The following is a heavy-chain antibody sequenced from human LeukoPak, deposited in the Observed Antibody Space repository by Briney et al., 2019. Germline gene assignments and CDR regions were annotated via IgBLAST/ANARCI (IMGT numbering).Heavy chain of an antibody. V-gene: IGHV3-30-3*01. Sequence: GGSLRLSCAASGFTFSSYVIHWVRQAPGKGLEWVAVISYDGSNKYYADSVKGRFTISRDNSKNTLYLQMNSLRTEDTAVHYCARRHMEWFGGNYYYYGMDVWGQGTTVTVSS. J-gene: IGHJ6*02. CDR2: ISYDGSNK. CDR3: ARRHMEWFGGNYYYYGMDV. CDR1: GFTFSSYV. D-gene: IGHD3-10*01.